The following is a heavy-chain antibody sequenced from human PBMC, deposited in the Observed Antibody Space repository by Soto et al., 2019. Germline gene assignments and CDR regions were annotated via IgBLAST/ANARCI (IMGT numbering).Heavy chain of an antibody. CDR1: GGSISSYY. CDR3: ASLVSIAAPYYYYYMDV. D-gene: IGHD6-6*01. CDR2: IYYSGST. J-gene: IGHJ6*03. Sequence: SETLSLTCTVSGGSISSYYWSWIRQPPGKGLEWIGYIYYSGSTNYNPSLKSRVTISVDTSKNQFSLKLSSVTAADTAVYYCASLVSIAAPYYYYYMDVWGKGTTVTVSS. V-gene: IGHV4-59*01.